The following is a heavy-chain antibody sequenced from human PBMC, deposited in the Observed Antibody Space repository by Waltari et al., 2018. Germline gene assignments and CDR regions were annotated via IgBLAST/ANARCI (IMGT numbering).Heavy chain of an antibody. Sequence: QVQLQESGPGLVKPSETLSLTCAVSDYSISSGYYWGWIRQPPGRGLEWIGSIDHSGSTYYNPSLRSRVTISVDTSKNQFSLKLTSVTAADTAVYYCARARAGYGDYLYWYFDLWGRGTLVIVSS. CDR2: IDHSGST. CDR1: DYSISSGYY. CDR3: ARARAGYGDYLYWYFDL. D-gene: IGHD4-17*01. V-gene: IGHV4-38-2*01. J-gene: IGHJ2*01.